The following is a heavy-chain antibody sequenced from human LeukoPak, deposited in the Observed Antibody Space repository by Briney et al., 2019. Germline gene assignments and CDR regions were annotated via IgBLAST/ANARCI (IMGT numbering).Heavy chain of an antibody. CDR1: GGSISSSNW. Sequence: PSQTLSLTCAVSGGSISSSNWWSWVRQPPGKGLEWIGEIYHSGSTNYNPSLKSRVTISVDKSKNQSSLKLSSVTAADPAVYYCARVPGLGRYSGSYYSDYWGQGTLVTVSS. V-gene: IGHV4-4*02. J-gene: IGHJ4*02. CDR3: ARVPGLGRYSGSYYSDY. D-gene: IGHD1-26*01. CDR2: IYHSGST.